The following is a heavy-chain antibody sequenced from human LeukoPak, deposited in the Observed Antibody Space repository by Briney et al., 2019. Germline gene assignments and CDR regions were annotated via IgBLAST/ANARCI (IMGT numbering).Heavy chain of an antibody. CDR2: IGSSSSTI. CDR3: ASELTYYYDSSGYYPTDY. D-gene: IGHD3-22*01. V-gene: IGHV3-48*04. CDR1: GFTFSSYS. J-gene: IGHJ4*02. Sequence: GGSLRLSCAASGFTFSSYSMNWVRQAPGKGLEWVSYIGSSSSTIYYADSVKGRFTISRDNAKNSLYLQMNSLRAEDTAVYYCASELTYYYDSSGYYPTDYWGQGTLVTVSS.